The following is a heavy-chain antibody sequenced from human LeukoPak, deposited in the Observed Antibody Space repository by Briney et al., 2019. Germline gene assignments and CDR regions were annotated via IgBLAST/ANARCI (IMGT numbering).Heavy chain of an antibody. Sequence: PSETLSLTCTVSGGSISSDYWSWIRQPPGKGLEWIGYIYYSGSTDYNPSLKSRVTISVDTSKNQFSLKVTSVTAADTAVYYCARDPDGSGSFDPWGQGSLVTVSS. CDR2: IYYSGST. CDR3: ARDPDGSGSFDP. V-gene: IGHV4-59*01. J-gene: IGHJ5*02. CDR1: GGSISSDY. D-gene: IGHD3-10*01.